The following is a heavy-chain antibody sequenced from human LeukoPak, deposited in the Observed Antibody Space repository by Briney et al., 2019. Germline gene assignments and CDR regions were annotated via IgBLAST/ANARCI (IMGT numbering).Heavy chain of an antibody. CDR3: ARDLITIFGVVRDY. V-gene: IGHV3-21*01. CDR2: ISSSSSYI. Sequence: GGSLRLSCAASGFTFSSYSMNWVRQAPGKGLEWVSSISSSSSYIYYADSVKGRFTISRDNAKSSLYLQMNSLRAEDTAVYYCARDLITIFGVVRDYWGQGTLVTVSS. D-gene: IGHD3-3*01. CDR1: GFTFSSYS. J-gene: IGHJ4*02.